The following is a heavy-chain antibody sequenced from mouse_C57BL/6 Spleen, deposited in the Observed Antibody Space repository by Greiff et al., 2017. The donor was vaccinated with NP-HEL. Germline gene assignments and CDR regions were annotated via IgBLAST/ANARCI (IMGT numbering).Heavy chain of an antibody. Sequence: QVQLQQPGAELVRPGTSVKLSCKASGYTFTSYWMHWVKQRPGQGLEWIGVIDPSDSYTNYNQKFKGKATLTVDTSSSTAYMQLSSLTSEDSAVYYCARPYYDYDFYYFDYWGQGTTLTVSS. CDR3: ARPYYDYDFYYFDY. V-gene: IGHV1-59*01. CDR1: GYTFTSYW. J-gene: IGHJ2*01. D-gene: IGHD2-4*01. CDR2: IDPSDSYT.